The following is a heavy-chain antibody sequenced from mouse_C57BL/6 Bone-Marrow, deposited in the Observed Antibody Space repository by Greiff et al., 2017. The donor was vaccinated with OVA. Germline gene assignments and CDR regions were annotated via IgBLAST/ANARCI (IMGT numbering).Heavy chain of an antibody. Sequence: QVQLQQSGAELVKPGASVKISCKASGYAFSSYWMNWVKQRPGKGLEWIGEIYPRSGNTYYNEKFKGKATLTADKSSSTAYMEPRSLTSEDSAVYFCATTGLDYWGQGTTLTVSS. D-gene: IGHD4-1*02. CDR2: IYPRSGNT. CDR3: ATTGLDY. V-gene: IGHV1-80*01. J-gene: IGHJ2*01. CDR1: GYAFSSYW.